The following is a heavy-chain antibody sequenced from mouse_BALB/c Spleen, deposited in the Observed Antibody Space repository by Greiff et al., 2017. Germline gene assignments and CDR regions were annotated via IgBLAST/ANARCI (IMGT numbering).Heavy chain of an antibody. D-gene: IGHD1-2*01. CDR1: GFTFSSYT. CDR2: ISNGGGST. J-gene: IGHJ3*01. V-gene: IGHV5-12-2*01. Sequence: EVNVVESGGGLVQPGGSLKLSCAASGFTFSSYTMSWVRQTPEKRLEWVAYISNGGGSTYYPDTVKGRFTISRDNAKNTLYLQMSSLKSEDTAMYYCASRHYDGAYWGQGTLVTVSA. CDR3: ASRHYDGAY.